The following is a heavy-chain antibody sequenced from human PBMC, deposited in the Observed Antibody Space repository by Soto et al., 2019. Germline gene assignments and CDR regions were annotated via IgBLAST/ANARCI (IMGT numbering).Heavy chain of an antibody. J-gene: IGHJ4*02. V-gene: IGHV3-30*18. D-gene: IGHD6-19*01. CDR3: AKDLRQWLVGLGPLSLGY. Sequence: GGSLRLSCAASGFTFSSYGMHWVRQAPGKGLEWVAVISYDGSNKYYADSVKGRFTISRDNSKNTLYLQMNSLRAEDTAVYYCAKDLRQWLVGLGPLSLGYWGQGTLVTVSS. CDR1: GFTFSSYG. CDR2: ISYDGSNK.